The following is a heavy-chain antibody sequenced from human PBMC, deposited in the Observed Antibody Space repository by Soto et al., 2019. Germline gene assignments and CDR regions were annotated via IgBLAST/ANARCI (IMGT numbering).Heavy chain of an antibody. Sequence: QVQLVQSGAEVKKPGSSVKVSCKASGGTLSNYALSWVRQAPGQGLEWVGGIIPIFGTSNYAQNFQGRLMITADESTSTGYMELSSLRFEDTGVYYCARGVRTGFYGMDVWGQGTTVTVSS. V-gene: IGHV1-69*01. CDR1: GGTLSNYA. CDR3: ARGVRTGFYGMDV. J-gene: IGHJ6*02. D-gene: IGHD3-10*01. CDR2: IIPIFGTS.